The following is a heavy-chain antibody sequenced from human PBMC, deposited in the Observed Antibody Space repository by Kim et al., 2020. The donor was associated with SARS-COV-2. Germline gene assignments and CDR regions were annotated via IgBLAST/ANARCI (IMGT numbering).Heavy chain of an antibody. V-gene: IGHV3-53*01. J-gene: IGHJ4*02. CDR3: ARGADGAWNFAY. CDR2: IHINGNT. Sequence: GGSLRLSCAVSGLTVSNMYMTWVHQAPGKGLEWVSLIHINGNTAYADSVRGRFIISRDNSKNTLFLQMNNLGADDSAVYFCARGADGAWNFAYWGQGTLVAVSS. D-gene: IGHD1-1*01. CDR1: GLTVSNMY.